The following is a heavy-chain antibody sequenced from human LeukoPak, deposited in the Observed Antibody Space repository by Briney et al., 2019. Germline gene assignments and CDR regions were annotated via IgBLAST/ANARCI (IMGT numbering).Heavy chain of an antibody. J-gene: IGHJ4*02. V-gene: IGHV3-30*18. CDR2: ISYDGSNK. CDR3: AKTQNYYDSSGYYLYYFDY. D-gene: IGHD3-22*01. Sequence: PGGSLRLSCAASGFTFSSYGMHWVRQAPGKGLEWVAVISYDGSNKYYADSVKGRFTISRDNSKNTLYLQMNSLRAEDTAVYYCAKTQNYYDSSGYYLYYFDYWGQGTLVTVSS. CDR1: GFTFSSYG.